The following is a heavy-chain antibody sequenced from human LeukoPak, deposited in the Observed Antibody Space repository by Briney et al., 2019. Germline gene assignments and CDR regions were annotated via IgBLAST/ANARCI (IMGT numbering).Heavy chain of an antibody. Sequence: GGSLRLSCSASGFNFNTYTLTWVRQAPGKRPEWLSAITGGHGATYYADSVTGRFTISRDYSRNTVYLHMSALRAEDMAVYYCARDRSTDAISEYWGQGTLVAVSS. CDR1: GFNFNTYT. J-gene: IGHJ4*02. V-gene: IGHV3-23*01. CDR3: ARDRSTDAISEY. CDR2: ITGGHGAT. D-gene: IGHD1-1*01.